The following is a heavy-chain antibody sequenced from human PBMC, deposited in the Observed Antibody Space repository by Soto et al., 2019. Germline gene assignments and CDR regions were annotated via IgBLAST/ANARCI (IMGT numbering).Heavy chain of an antibody. Sequence: PGESLKISCKGSGYSFTSYWIGWARQMPGKGLEWMGIIYPGDSDTRYSPSFQGQVTISADKSISTAYLQWSSLKASDTAMYYCARDRETITMVRGVIIKVPGSYGMDVWGQGTTVTVS. CDR3: ARDRETITMVRGVIIKVPGSYGMDV. CDR2: IYPGDSDT. V-gene: IGHV5-51*01. D-gene: IGHD3-10*01. J-gene: IGHJ6*02. CDR1: GYSFTSYW.